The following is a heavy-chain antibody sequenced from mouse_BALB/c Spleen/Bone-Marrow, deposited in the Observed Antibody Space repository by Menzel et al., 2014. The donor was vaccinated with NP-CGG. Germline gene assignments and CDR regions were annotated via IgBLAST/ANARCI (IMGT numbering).Heavy chain of an antibody. D-gene: IGHD1-1*01. V-gene: IGHV14-3*02. CDR2: IDPANGNT. Sequence: EVQLQQSGAELVKPGASVKLSCTASGFNIKDTYMHWVKQRPEQGLEWIGRIDPANGNTKYDRKFQGKATITADTSSNTAYLQLSSLTSEDTAVYYCARYYYGSSYFDYWGQGTTLTVSS. CDR1: GFNIKDTY. J-gene: IGHJ2*01. CDR3: ARYYYGSSYFDY.